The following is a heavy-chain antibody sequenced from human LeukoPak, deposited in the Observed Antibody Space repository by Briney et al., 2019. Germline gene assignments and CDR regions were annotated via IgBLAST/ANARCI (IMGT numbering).Heavy chain of an antibody. CDR2: INHSGST. J-gene: IGHJ5*02. D-gene: IGHD3-3*01. Sequence: SETLSLTCAVYGGSFSGYYWSWIRQPPGKGLEWIGEINHSGSTNYNPSLKSRVTISVDTSKNQFSLKLSSVTAADTAVYYCARGGPSLLRFLEWLSLSNWFDPWGQETLVTVSS. CDR3: ARGGPSLLRFLEWLSLSNWFDP. V-gene: IGHV4-34*01. CDR1: GGSFSGYY.